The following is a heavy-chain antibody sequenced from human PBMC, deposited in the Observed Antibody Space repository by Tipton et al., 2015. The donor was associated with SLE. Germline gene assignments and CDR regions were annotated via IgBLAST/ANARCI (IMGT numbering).Heavy chain of an antibody. V-gene: IGHV1-18*01. Sequence: QLVQSGAEVKKPGASVKVSCKASGYTFNSYGISWVRQAPGQGLEWMGWISAYNGNTNHAQKLQGRVTMTTDTSTSTAYMELRSLRSDDTAVYYCARDYDFWSGYYPYYYGMDVWGQGTTVTVSS. CDR2: ISAYNGNT. J-gene: IGHJ6*02. D-gene: IGHD3-3*01. CDR1: GYTFNSYG. CDR3: ARDYDFWSGYYPYYYGMDV.